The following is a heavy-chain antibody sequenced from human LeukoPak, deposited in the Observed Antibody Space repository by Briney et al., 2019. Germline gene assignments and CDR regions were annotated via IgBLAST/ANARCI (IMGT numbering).Heavy chain of an antibody. CDR2: INPNSGGT. J-gene: IGHJ4*02. V-gene: IGHV1-2*02. CDR1: GYTFTGYY. CDR3: ARARVYYYDSSGYRLFDY. D-gene: IGHD3-22*01. Sequence: ASVKVSCKASGYTFTGYYMHWVRQAPGQGLEWMGWINPNSGGTNYAQKFQGRVTMNRDTSISTAYMELSRLRSDDTAVYYCARARVYYYDSSGYRLFDYWGQATLVTVSS.